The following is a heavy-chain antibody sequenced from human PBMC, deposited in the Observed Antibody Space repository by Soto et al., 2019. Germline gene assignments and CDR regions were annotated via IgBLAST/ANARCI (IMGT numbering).Heavy chain of an antibody. V-gene: IGHV4-30-2*01. J-gene: IGHJ4*02. CDR2: IYHSGST. CDR1: GGSISSVGYC. D-gene: IGHD5-18*01. CDR3: ARADTAMVTGGFDY. Sequence: SETLSLTCAVSGGSISSVGYCRSWIRQPPGKGLEWIGYIYHSGSTNYNPSLKSRVTISVDKSKNQFSLKLSSVTAADTAVYYCARADTAMVTGGFDYWGQGTLVTVSS.